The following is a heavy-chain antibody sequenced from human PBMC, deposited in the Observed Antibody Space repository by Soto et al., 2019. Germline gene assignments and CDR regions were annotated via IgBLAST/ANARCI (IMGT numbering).Heavy chain of an antibody. J-gene: IGHJ5*02. V-gene: IGHV3-33*01. D-gene: IGHD6-19*01. CDR2: IWYDGSNK. CDR3: AREKRHSSGWYDWFDP. Sequence: GGSLRLSCAASGFTFSSYGMHWVRQAPGKGLEWVAVIWYDGSNKYYADSVKGRFTISRDNSKNTLYLQMNSLRAEDTAGYYCAREKRHSSGWYDWFDPWGQGTLVTVSS. CDR1: GFTFSSYG.